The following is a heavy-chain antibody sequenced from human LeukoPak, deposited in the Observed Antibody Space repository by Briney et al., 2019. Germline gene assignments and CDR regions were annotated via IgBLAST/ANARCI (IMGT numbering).Heavy chain of an antibody. CDR3: VRDLQWAFDY. V-gene: IGHV3-11*04. J-gene: IGHJ4*02. CDR2: ISSSGSTI. D-gene: IGHD6-19*01. Sequence: GALGLFFAASGFTFSYHYKGWVRQAPGKGPEWVSYISSSGSTIYYADSVKGRFTISRDNAKNSLYLQMNSLRAEDTGLYYCVRDLQWAFDYWGQGTLVTVSS. CDR1: GFTFSYHY.